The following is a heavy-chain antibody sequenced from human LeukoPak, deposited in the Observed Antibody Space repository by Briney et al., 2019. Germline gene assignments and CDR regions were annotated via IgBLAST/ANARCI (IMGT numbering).Heavy chain of an antibody. CDR1: GYSISRGNY. Sequence: SETLSLTCAVSGYSISRGNYWGWIRQPPGKGLEWIGSIYHSGSTYYNPSLKSRVTISVDTSKNQYSLKLSSVTAADTAVHYCARGGDIVVVVAANAFDYWGQGTLVTVSS. CDR3: ARGGDIVVVVAANAFDY. D-gene: IGHD2-15*01. CDR2: IYHSGST. V-gene: IGHV4-38-2*01. J-gene: IGHJ4*02.